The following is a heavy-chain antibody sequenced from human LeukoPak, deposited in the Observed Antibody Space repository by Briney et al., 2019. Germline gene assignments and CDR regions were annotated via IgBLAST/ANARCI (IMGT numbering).Heavy chain of an antibody. CDR3: ARARNRAAAGSPSTGLGY. Sequence: MPSETLSLTCTVSGGSISSSSYYWGWIRQPPGKGLEWIGSIYYSGSTYYNPSLKSRVTISVDTSKNQFSLKLSSVTAADTAVYYCARARNRAAAGSPSTGLGYWGQGTLVTVSS. J-gene: IGHJ4*02. V-gene: IGHV4-39*07. D-gene: IGHD6-13*01. CDR1: GGSISSSSYY. CDR2: IYYSGST.